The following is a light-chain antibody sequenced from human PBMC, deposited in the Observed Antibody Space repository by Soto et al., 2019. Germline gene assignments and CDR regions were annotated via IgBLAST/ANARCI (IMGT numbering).Light chain of an antibody. V-gene: IGLV2-14*01. J-gene: IGLJ2*01. Sequence: QSALTQPASVSGSPGQSIAISCTGTSSDVGGYNYVSWYQQHPGKAPKLMIYDVSNRPSGVSTRFSGSKSGNTASLTISGLQAEDEADYYCSSYTSSSTRVFGGGTQLTV. CDR3: SSYTSSSTRV. CDR2: DVS. CDR1: SSDVGGYNY.